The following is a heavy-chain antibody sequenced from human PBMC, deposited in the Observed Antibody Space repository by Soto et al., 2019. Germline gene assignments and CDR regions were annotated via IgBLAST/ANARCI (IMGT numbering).Heavy chain of an antibody. Sequence: QVQLQESGPGLVKPSETLSLTCTVSGGSINSYYWSWIRQPPGKGLEWIGYIYYSGSTSYNPSLKRRVTISVDTSKNQFSLRLSSVTAADTAVYYCARDGQLWTNYWYFDLWGRGTLVTVSS. CDR2: IYYSGST. D-gene: IGHD5-18*01. CDR3: ARDGQLWTNYWYFDL. V-gene: IGHV4-59*01. J-gene: IGHJ2*01. CDR1: GGSINSYY.